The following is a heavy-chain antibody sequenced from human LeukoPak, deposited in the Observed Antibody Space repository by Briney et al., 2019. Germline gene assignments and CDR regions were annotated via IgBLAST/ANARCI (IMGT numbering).Heavy chain of an antibody. CDR3: ARGRIAAAGIAGWFDP. J-gene: IGHJ5*02. CDR2: INHSGST. CDR1: GGSFSGYY. V-gene: IGHV4-34*01. Sequence: SETLSLTCAVYGGSFSGYYWSWIRLPPGKGLEWIGEINHSGSTNYNPSLKSRVTISVDTSKNQFSLKLSSVTAADTAVYYCARGRIAAAGIAGWFDPWGQGTLVTVSS. D-gene: IGHD6-13*01.